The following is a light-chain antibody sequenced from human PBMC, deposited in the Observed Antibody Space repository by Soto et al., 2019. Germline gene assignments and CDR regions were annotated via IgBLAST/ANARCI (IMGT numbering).Light chain of an antibody. V-gene: IGKV3-20*01. J-gene: IGKJ1*01. Sequence: EIVLTKSPGTLSLSPGERATLSCRASQSVSCTYLAWYQQKPCQAPRLLIYGASSRPTGIPDTFSGSGSGTDFTLTISRLEAEDFALYSCQQDGAFGQGTKVEIK. CDR2: GAS. CDR3: QQDGA. CDR1: QSVSCTY.